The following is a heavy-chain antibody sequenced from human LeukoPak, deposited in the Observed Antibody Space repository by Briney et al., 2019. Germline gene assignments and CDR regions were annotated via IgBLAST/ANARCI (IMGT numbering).Heavy chain of an antibody. CDR1: GGSISSSSYY. D-gene: IGHD1-1*01. Sequence: PSETLSLTCTVSGGSISSSSYYWGWIRQPPGKGLEWIGSIYYSGSTYYNPSLKSRVTISVDTSKNQFSLKLTSVTAADTAVYYCARPVPSRLGWFDPWGQGTLVTVSS. CDR3: ARPVPSRLGWFDP. CDR2: IYYSGST. V-gene: IGHV4-39*01. J-gene: IGHJ5*02.